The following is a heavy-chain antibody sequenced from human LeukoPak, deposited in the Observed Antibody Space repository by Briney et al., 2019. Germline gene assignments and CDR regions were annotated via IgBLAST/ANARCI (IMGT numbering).Heavy chain of an antibody. Sequence: GGSLRLSCAASGFTSTNTWMTWVRQAPGKGLEWVSSISSSSSYIYDADSVKGRFTISRDNAKNSLYLQMNSLRAEDTAVYYCARYTSGWFDYWGQGTLVTVSS. CDR3: ARYTSGWFDY. CDR2: ISSSSSYI. D-gene: IGHD6-19*01. V-gene: IGHV3-21*01. J-gene: IGHJ5*01. CDR1: GFTSTNTW.